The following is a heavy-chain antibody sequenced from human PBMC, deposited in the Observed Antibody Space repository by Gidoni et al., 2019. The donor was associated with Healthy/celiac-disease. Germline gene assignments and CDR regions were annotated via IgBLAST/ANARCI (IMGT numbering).Heavy chain of an antibody. CDR3: ARGSPSSSVYYYYYGMDV. CDR1: GGPISRGGYS. D-gene: IGHD6-6*01. Sequence: QLQLQESGSGLVKPSQTLSLTCAVAGGPISRGGYSWSWIRPPPGKGLEWIGYIYHSGSTCNNPSLKSRVTISVDRSKNQFSLKLSSVTAADTAVYYCARGSPSSSVYYYYYGMDVWGQGTTVTVSS. J-gene: IGHJ6*02. V-gene: IGHV4-30-2*01. CDR2: IYHSGST.